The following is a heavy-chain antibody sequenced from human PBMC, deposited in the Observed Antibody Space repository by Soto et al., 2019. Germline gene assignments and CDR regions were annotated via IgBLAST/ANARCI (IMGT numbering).Heavy chain of an antibody. J-gene: IGHJ4*02. CDR3: ARSHYTYGLLIDY. CDR2: VYSTGST. Sequence: SETLSLTCSVSGDSITTNGYSWGWIRQPPGKGLQWIGNVYSTGSTFSHPSLTSRVFISVDTSKNKFSLRLTSVTAADTAVDYWARSHYTYGLLIDYWGPGIMVT. V-gene: IGHV4-39*01. D-gene: IGHD2-8*01. CDR1: GDSITTNGYS.